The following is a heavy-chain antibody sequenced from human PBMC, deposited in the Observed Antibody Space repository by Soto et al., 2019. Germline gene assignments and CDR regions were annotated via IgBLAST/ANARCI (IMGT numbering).Heavy chain of an antibody. CDR1: GYTFTSYG. V-gene: IGHV1-18*01. CDR2: ISAYNGNT. J-gene: IGHJ3*02. D-gene: IGHD6-19*01. CDR3: AREGGIAVAGTDAFDI. Sequence: VASVKVSCKASGYTFTSYGISWVRQAPGQGLEWMGWISAYNGNTNYAQKLQGRVTMTTDTSTSTAYMELRSLRSDDTAVYYCAREGGIAVAGTDAFDIWGQGTMVTGSS.